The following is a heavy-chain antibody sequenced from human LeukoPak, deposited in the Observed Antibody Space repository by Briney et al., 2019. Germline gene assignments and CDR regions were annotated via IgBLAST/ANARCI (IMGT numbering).Heavy chain of an antibody. V-gene: IGHV3-64*01. D-gene: IGHD6-19*01. CDR3: ARFSGSGGSYYFDY. J-gene: IGHJ4*02. CDR2: ISSNGGST. Sequence: GGSLRLSCAASGSTFSSYPMHWVRQAPGKGLEYVSGISSNGGSTHYANSVKGRFTISRDNSKNTLHLQMGSLRAEDMAVYYCARFSGSGGSYYFDYWGQGTVVTVSS. CDR1: GSTFSSYP.